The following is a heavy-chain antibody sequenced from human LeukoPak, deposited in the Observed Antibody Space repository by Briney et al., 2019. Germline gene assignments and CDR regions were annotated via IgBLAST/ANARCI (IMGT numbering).Heavy chain of an antibody. Sequence: KAGGSLRLSCAVSGFVFSDAWMSWVRQAPGKRLEWVGRIKSKTNGGTTDYAAPVKGRFSISRDDSKNTLFLQMYSLRTEDTGVYYCSTMSAIFGVVIPDYWGQGTLVSVSP. D-gene: IGHD3-3*01. V-gene: IGHV3-15*01. CDR1: GFVFSDAW. CDR2: IKSKTNGGTT. CDR3: STMSAIFGVVIPDY. J-gene: IGHJ4*02.